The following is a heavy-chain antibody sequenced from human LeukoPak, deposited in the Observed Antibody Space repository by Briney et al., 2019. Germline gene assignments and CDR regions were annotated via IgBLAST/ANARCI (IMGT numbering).Heavy chain of an antibody. CDR3: TTDLRGRVFWAFDI. CDR1: GFTFSNAW. V-gene: IGHV3-15*01. J-gene: IGHJ3*02. D-gene: IGHD1-26*01. Sequence: PGGSLRLSCAASGFTFSNAWMSWVRQAPGKGLEWVGRIKSKTDGGTTDYAAPVKGRFTISRDDSKNTLYLQMNSLKTEDTAVYYCTTDLRGRVFWAFDIWGQGTMVTVSS. CDR2: IKSKTDGGTT.